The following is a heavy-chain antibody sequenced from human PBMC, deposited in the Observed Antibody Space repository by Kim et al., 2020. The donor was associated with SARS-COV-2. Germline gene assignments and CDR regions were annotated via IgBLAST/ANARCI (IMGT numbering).Heavy chain of an antibody. V-gene: IGHV3-23*03. D-gene: IGHD3-10*01. CDR2: IYSGGSST. Sequence: GGSLRLSCAASGFTFSSYAMSWVRQAPGKGLEWVSVIYSGGSSTYYADSVKGRFTISRDNSKNTLYLQMNSLRAEDTDVYYCAKDESMVRGVPYYYYYG. J-gene: IGHJ6*01. CDR3: AKDESMVRGVPYYYYYG. CDR1: GFTFSSYA.